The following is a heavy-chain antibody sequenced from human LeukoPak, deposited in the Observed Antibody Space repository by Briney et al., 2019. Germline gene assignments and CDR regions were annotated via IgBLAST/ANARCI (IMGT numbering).Heavy chain of an antibody. Sequence: SVKVSCKASGGTFSSYAISWVRQAPGQGLQWMGRIIPIFGTANYAQKFQGRVTITTDESTSTAYMELSSLRSEDTAVYYCARGYYYDTSDYYRNNWFDPWGQGTLVTVSS. CDR2: IIPIFGTA. J-gene: IGHJ5*02. CDR3: ARGYYYDTSDYYRNNWFDP. D-gene: IGHD3-22*01. V-gene: IGHV1-69*05. CDR1: GGTFSSYA.